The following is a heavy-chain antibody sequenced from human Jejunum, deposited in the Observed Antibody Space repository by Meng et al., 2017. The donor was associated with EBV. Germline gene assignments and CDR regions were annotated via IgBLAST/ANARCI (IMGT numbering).Heavy chain of an antibody. J-gene: IGHJ4*02. CDR3: AGLRYSGYDRAFDY. Sequence: LQGSGPGMVKPSETPSLPSTVSGGSVNSGNVYWSWIRQPPGKGLEWIGYIYYSGSTNYIPSLKSRVTISLDTSKNQFSLKLSSVTAADTAVYYCAGLRYSGYDRAFDYWGQGALVTVSS. D-gene: IGHD5-12*01. V-gene: IGHV4-61*01. CDR1: GGSVNSGNVY. CDR2: IYYSGST.